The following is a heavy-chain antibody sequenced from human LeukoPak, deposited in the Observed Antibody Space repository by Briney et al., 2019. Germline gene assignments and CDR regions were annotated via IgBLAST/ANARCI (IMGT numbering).Heavy chain of an antibody. D-gene: IGHD1-26*01. V-gene: IGHV1-69*05. Sequence: GSSVKVSCKASGGTFSSYAISWVRQAPGQGLEWMGGIIPIFGTANYAQKFQGRVTMTRDTSISTAYMELSRLRSDDTAVYYCARKRAFWELQRGETGSDAFDIWGQGTMVTVSS. CDR3: ARKRAFWELQRGETGSDAFDI. J-gene: IGHJ3*02. CDR2: IIPIFGTA. CDR1: GGTFSSYA.